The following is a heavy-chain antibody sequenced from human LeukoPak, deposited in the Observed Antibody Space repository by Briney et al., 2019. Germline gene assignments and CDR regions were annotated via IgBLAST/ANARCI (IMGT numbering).Heavy chain of an antibody. CDR1: CGSISSYY. CDR2: IYYSGST. CDR3: ARGSYSVDY. D-gene: IGHD1-26*01. J-gene: IGHJ4*02. Sequence: PSETLSLTCTVSCGSISSYYWSWIRQPPGKGLEWIGYIYYSGSTNYNPSLKSRVTISVDRSKNQFSLKLSSVTAADTAVYYCARGSYSVDYWGQGTLVTVSS. V-gene: IGHV4-59*01.